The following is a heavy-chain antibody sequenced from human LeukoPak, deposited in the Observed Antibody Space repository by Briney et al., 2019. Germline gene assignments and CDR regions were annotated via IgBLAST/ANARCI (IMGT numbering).Heavy chain of an antibody. J-gene: IGHJ5*02. D-gene: IGHD3-10*01. CDR2: MNDSGRT. Sequence: SDTLSLTCAVPGYSISSSNWWGWIRQPPGKGLEWIGEMNDSGRTTYNPSLESRATISAERSKNQFSLKLTSVTAADTAVYYCASGSWSRRFAPWGQGTLVTVSS. CDR3: ASGSWSRRFAP. V-gene: IGHV4-28*01. CDR1: GYSISSSNW.